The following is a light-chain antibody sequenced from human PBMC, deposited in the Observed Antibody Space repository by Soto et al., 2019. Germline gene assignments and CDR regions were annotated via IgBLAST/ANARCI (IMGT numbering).Light chain of an antibody. V-gene: IGLV2-14*03. CDR1: SSDVGGYNY. Sequence: QSVLTQPASVSGSPGQSINISCTGTSSDVGGYNYVSWYQHHPGKAPKLIIYGVSNRPSGVSNPFSGSKSGNTASLTISGLQPEDEADYYCSSYTTSNTRQIVFGTGTKVTV. CDR3: SSYTTSNTRQIV. CDR2: GVS. J-gene: IGLJ1*01.